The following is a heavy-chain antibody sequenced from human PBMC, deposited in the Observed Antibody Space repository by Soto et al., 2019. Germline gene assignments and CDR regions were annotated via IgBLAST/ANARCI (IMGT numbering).Heavy chain of an antibody. Sequence: GSVRLSCAASGFNFNSYTINWVRRAPGKRLEWLSSISSSGYIFSTDSVRGRFTISRDNAKNSVYLQINSLRAEDTAVYFCARDCSGGSCYPGMDVWGQGTTVTVSS. V-gene: IGHV3-21*01. CDR1: GFNFNSYT. CDR2: ISSSGYI. J-gene: IGHJ6*02. D-gene: IGHD2-15*01. CDR3: ARDCSGGSCYPGMDV.